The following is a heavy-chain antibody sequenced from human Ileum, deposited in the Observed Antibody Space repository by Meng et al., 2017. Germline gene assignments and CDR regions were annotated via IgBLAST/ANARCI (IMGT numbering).Heavy chain of an antibody. Sequence: QVRLPRSGPGLVRPSATLSLICTVSGASVTTSHYQWGWIRQPPGKGLEWIGYASTNYNPSLKSRLTISLDTSKNQVSLKLTSVTAADTAVYYCARDHWGSLDYWGQGILVTVSS. CDR2: AST. D-gene: IGHD7-27*01. J-gene: IGHJ4*02. CDR3: ARDHWGSLDY. CDR1: GASVTTSHYQ. V-gene: IGHV4-61*01.